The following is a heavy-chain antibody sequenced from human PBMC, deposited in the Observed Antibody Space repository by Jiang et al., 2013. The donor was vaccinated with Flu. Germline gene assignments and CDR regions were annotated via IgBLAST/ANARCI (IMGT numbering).Heavy chain of an antibody. Sequence: GAEVKKPGSSVKVSCKASGGTFSSYAISWVRQAPGQGLEWMGGIIPIFGTANYAQKFQGRVTITADESTSTAYMELSSLRSEDTAVYYCARESDIVVVVAARGYFQHWGQGTLVTVSS. CDR1: GGTFSSYA. J-gene: IGHJ1*01. CDR3: ARESDIVVVVAARGYFQH. V-gene: IGHV1-69*01. D-gene: IGHD2-15*01. CDR2: IIPIFGTA.